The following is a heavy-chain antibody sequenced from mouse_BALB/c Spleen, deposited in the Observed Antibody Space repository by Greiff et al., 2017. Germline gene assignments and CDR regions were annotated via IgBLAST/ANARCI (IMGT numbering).Heavy chain of an antibody. CDR2: INPSTGYT. D-gene: IGHD1-1*01. CDR3: ARHGSMDY. J-gene: IGHJ4*01. CDR1: GYTFTSYW. V-gene: IGHV1S26*01. Sequence: VQLQQPGAELVKPGASVKMSCKASGYTFTSYWMHWVKQRPGQGLEWIGYINPSTGYTEYNQKFKDKATLTADKSSSTAYMQLSSLTSEDSAVYYCARHGSMDYWGQGTSVTVSS.